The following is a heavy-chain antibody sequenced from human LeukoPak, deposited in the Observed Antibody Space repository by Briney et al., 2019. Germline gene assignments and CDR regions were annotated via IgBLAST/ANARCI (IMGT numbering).Heavy chain of an antibody. Sequence: SETLSLTCTVSGGSITSSSYYWGWIRQPTGKGLEWIGRIDSSGSTYFNPSLKSRVTISVDTSKNQFSLKLSSVTAADTAVYYCARHSLERAYYDILTGYRIDYWGQGTLVTVSS. J-gene: IGHJ4*02. CDR3: ARHSLERAYYDILTGYRIDY. D-gene: IGHD3-9*01. CDR2: IDSSGST. V-gene: IGHV4-39*01. CDR1: GGSITSSSYY.